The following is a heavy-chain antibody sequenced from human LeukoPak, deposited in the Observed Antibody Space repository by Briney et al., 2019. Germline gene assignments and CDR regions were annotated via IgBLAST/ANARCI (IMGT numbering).Heavy chain of an antibody. V-gene: IGHV3-7*04. CDR3: ARVVTWFDP. CDR1: GFTFSSFW. Sequence: GGSLRLSCAASGFTFSSFWMTWVRQAPGKGLEWVAHIKGDGSMEIYVDSVKGRFTISRDNARNSVYLQMNSLRGEDTAVYYCARVVTWFDPWGQGSLVIVSS. J-gene: IGHJ5*02. CDR2: IKGDGSME.